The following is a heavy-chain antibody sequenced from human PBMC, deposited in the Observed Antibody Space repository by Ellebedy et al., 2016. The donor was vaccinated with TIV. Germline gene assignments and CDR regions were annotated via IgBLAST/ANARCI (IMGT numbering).Heavy chain of an antibody. CDR1: ADPITPSHC. J-gene: IGHJ4*02. CDR3: SRDLGSGRYPGH. V-gene: IGHV4-4*02. D-gene: IGHD3-10*01. CDR2: FYPGGST. Sequence: SETLSLXXAVSADPITPSHCRSWFRKPPPRGQERIAEFYPGGSTNYNPSLKSRVTMSIDESKNGFSLKLTSVTAADTAVYYCSRDLGSGRYPGHWGQGTLVTVSS.